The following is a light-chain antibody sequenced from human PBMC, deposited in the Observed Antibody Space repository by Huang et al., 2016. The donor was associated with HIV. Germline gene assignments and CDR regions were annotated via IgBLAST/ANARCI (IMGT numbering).Light chain of an antibody. CDR2: LGS. J-gene: IGKJ2*01. V-gene: IGKV2-28*01. CDR1: QSLRHRNGLNY. Sequence: DVVMTQSPLSLSVPPGEPASISCRSSQSLRHRNGLNYLDWYLQKPGQSPQLLIHLGSSRASGVPDRFSGGGSGTDFSLNISRVEAEDAGIYYCMEALQTPYTFGQGTKLEIK. CDR3: MEALQTPYT.